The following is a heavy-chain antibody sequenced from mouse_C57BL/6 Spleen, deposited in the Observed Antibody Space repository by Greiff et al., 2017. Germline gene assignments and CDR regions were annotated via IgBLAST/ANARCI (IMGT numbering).Heavy chain of an antibody. Sequence: QVHVKQPGAELVKPGASVTLSCKASGYTFTSYWMHWVKQRPGQGLEWIGMIHPNSGSTNYNEKFKSKATLTVDKSSSTAYMQLSSLTSEDSAVYYCARSLDSSGSWFAYWGQGTLVTVSA. CDR3: ARSLDSSGSWFAY. CDR1: GYTFTSYW. J-gene: IGHJ3*01. CDR2: IHPNSGST. D-gene: IGHD3-2*02. V-gene: IGHV1-64*01.